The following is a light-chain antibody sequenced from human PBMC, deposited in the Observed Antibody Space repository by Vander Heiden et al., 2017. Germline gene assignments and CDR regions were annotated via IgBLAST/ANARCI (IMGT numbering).Light chain of an antibody. J-gene: IGLJ2*01. CDR3: AAADDSMSGWV. V-gene: IGLV1-47*02. CDR2: SNN. Sequence: QSVLTQPPSASGTPGQRVTISCSGSSSNIGSNYVYWYQQLPGTAPKLLIYSNNQRRSGVPDRVSGSKSGTSAYLEISGLRSEDEADDYCAAADDSMSGWVFGGGTKLTVL. CDR1: SSNIGSNY.